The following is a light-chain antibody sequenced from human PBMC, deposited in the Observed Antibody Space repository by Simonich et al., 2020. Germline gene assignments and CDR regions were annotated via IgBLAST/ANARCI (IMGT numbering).Light chain of an antibody. J-gene: IGKJ2*01. Sequence: DIVMTQSPDSLAVSLGERATINCKSSQIVLYNFNNKNYLDWYKQKPGQPPKLLIYWASTQESGVPDRFSGSGSGTDFTLTISSLQAEDVAVYYCQQYYSTPYTFGQGTKLEIK. CDR2: WAS. V-gene: IGKV4-1*01. CDR1: QIVLYNFNNKNY. CDR3: QQYYSTPYT.